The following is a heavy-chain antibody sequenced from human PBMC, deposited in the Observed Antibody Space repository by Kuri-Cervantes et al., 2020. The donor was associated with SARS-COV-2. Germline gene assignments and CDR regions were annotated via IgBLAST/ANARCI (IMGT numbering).Heavy chain of an antibody. Sequence: GESLKISCVVSGFTLSNSYMSWVRQAPGKGLEWVSVIYSGGSTFYPDSVKGRFMVSRDNSRNTMYLQMNSLRVEDTAVYFCARHRDFWNDGMDVWGQGTTVTVSS. D-gene: IGHD3-3*01. CDR3: ARHRDFWNDGMDV. CDR2: IYSGGST. J-gene: IGHJ6*02. CDR1: GFTLSNSY. V-gene: IGHV3-53*01.